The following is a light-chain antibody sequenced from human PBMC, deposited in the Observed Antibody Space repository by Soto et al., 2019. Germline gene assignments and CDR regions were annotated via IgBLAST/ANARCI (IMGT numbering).Light chain of an antibody. V-gene: IGKV3-20*01. Sequence: EIVLTQSPGTLSLSPGERATLSCRASQSVSSSYLAWYQQKPGQAPRLLIYDASSRATGIPDRFSGRGSGADFTLTISRLEPEDFAVYYCQQYGGSITFGGGTKVDI. J-gene: IGKJ4*01. CDR2: DAS. CDR1: QSVSSSY. CDR3: QQYGGSIT.